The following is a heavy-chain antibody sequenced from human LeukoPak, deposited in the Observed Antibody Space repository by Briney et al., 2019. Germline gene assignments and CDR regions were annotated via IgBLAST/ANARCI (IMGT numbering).Heavy chain of an antibody. J-gene: IGHJ5*02. CDR2: IKQDGSEK. Sequence: GGSLRLSCAASGFTFSSYEMNWVRQAPGKGLEWVANIKQDGSEKYYVDSVKGRFTISRDNAKNSLYLQMNSLRAEDTAVYYCARVRNDILTGYKYNWFDPWGQGTLVTVSS. CDR1: GFTFSSYE. D-gene: IGHD3-9*01. V-gene: IGHV3-7*03. CDR3: ARVRNDILTGYKYNWFDP.